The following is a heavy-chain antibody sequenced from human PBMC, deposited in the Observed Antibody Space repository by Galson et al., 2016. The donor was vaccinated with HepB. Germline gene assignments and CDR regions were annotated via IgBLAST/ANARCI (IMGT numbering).Heavy chain of an antibody. Sequence: SLRLSCAASGFSVSSNYMSWVRQAPGKGLQWVSVIFSGGSTYYADSVKGRCTISRDNSKNTLHLQMNSLRAEDTAVYYCARDGEYYYGSGSYAETWGQGTLVTVSS. CDR1: GFSVSSNY. V-gene: IGHV3-53*01. J-gene: IGHJ5*02. D-gene: IGHD3-10*01. CDR3: ARDGEYYYGSGSYAET. CDR2: IFSGGST.